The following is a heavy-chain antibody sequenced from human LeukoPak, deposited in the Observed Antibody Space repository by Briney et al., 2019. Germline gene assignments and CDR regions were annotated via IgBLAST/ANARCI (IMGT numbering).Heavy chain of an antibody. J-gene: IGHJ6*03. CDR1: GGTFSSYA. V-gene: IGHV1-69*13. CDR3: ARSPGSQYYYYYMDV. CDR2: IIPIFGTA. D-gene: IGHD7-27*01. Sequence: ASVKVSCKASGGTFSSYAISWVRQAPGQGLEWMGGIIPIFGTANYAQKFQGRDTITADESTSTAYMELSSLRSEDTAVYYCARSPGSQYYYYYMDVWGKGTTVTVSS.